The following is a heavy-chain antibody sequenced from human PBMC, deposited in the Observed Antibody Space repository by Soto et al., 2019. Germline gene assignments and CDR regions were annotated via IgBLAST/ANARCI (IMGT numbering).Heavy chain of an antibody. CDR1: RYTLTELS. J-gene: IGHJ4*02. V-gene: IGHV1-24*01. D-gene: IGHD3-10*01. Sequence: RASVKVSCKVSRYTLTELSMHWVRQAPGKGLEWMGGFDPEDGETIYAQKFQGRVTMTEDTSTDTAYMELSSLRSEDTAVYYCATDNGTMRTYFFDYWGQGTLVTVSS. CDR2: FDPEDGET. CDR3: ATDNGTMRTYFFDY.